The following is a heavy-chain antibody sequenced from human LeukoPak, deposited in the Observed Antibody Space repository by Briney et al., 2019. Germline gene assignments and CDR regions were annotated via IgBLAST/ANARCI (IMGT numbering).Heavy chain of an antibody. CDR2: INPNSGGT. D-gene: IGHD3-10*01. CDR1: GYTFIGYY. Sequence: ASVKVSCKASGYTFIGYYMHWVRQAPGQGLEWMGWINPNSGGTNYAQKFQGRVIMTRDTSISTAYMELTSLRSDDTAVYYCARDLFYSVSGTYYNVGRVFNYWGQGTLVTVSS. CDR3: ARDLFYSVSGTYYNVGRVFNY. J-gene: IGHJ4*02. V-gene: IGHV1-2*02.